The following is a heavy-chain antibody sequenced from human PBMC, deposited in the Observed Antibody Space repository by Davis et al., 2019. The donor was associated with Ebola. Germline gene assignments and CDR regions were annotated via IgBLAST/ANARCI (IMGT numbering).Heavy chain of an antibody. CDR1: GFTFSSYA. D-gene: IGHD6-19*01. V-gene: IGHV3-30-3*01. J-gene: IGHJ4*02. Sequence: GESLKISCAASGFTFSSYAMHWVRQAPGKGLEWVAVISYDGSNKYYADSVKGRFTISRDNSKNTLYLQMNSLRAEDTAVYYCARDQWLAFSYYFDYWGQGTLVTVSS. CDR2: ISYDGSNK. CDR3: ARDQWLAFSYYFDY.